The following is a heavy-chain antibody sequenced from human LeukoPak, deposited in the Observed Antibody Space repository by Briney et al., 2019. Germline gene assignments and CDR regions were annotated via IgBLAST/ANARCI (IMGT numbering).Heavy chain of an antibody. V-gene: IGHV4-59*11. CDR1: GGSISNLY. CDR3: AREAYYGAGSNWFDP. CDR2: IYYNGDT. D-gene: IGHD3-10*01. J-gene: IGHJ5*02. Sequence: SETLSLTCTLSGGSISNLYWSWIRQPPGKGLEWIGYIYYNGDTNYNTSLKSRVTISVDTSKNQFSLKLSSVTAADTAVYYCAREAYYGAGSNWFDPWGQGTLVTVSS.